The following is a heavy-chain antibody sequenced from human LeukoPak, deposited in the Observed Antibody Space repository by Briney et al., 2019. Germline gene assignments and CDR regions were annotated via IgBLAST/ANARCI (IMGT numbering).Heavy chain of an antibody. D-gene: IGHD3-9*01. CDR3: ASGDYDVLTAYLGGPIRPATYGMDV. J-gene: IGHJ6*02. CDR1: GYTFTSYD. V-gene: IGHV1-8*01. CDR2: MNPNSGNT. Sequence: ASVKVSCKASGYTFTSYDINWVRQATGQGLEWMGWMNPNSGNTGYAQKFQGRVTMTRNTSISTAYMELSSLRSEDTAVYYCASGDYDVLTAYLGGPIRPATYGMDVWGQGTTVTVSS.